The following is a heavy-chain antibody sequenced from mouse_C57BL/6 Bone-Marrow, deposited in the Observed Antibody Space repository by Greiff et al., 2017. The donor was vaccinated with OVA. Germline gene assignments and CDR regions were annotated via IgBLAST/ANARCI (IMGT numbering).Heavy chain of an antibody. D-gene: IGHD6-1*01. CDR2: ISDGGSYT. V-gene: IGHV5-4*01. J-gene: IGHJ2*01. CDR3: ARGLCDLFDD. Sequence: EVQRVESGGGLVKPGGSLKLSCAASGFTFSSYAMSWVRQTPEKRLEWVATISDGGSYTYSPDNVKGRFTISRDNAKNNLYLQMSHLKSEDTAMYYCARGLCDLFDDWGQGTTLTVSS. CDR1: GFTFSSYA.